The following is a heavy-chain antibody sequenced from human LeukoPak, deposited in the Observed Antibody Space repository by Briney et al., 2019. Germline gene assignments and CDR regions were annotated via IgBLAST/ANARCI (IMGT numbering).Heavy chain of an antibody. CDR2: FRSKTDDGTI. CDR3: TTVIMGAPKDDY. Sequence: GGSLRLSCAASGFTFSNAWMSWVRQAPGKGLEWVGRFRSKTDDGTIDYAAPVKGRFTISRDDSRNTLYLQMNSLKTEDTAVYYCTTVIMGAPKDDYWGQGTLVTVSS. J-gene: IGHJ4*02. V-gene: IGHV3-15*05. D-gene: IGHD1-26*01. CDR1: GFTFSNAW.